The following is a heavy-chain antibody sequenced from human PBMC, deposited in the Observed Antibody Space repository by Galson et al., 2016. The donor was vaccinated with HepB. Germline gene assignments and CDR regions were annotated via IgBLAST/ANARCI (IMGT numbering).Heavy chain of an antibody. V-gene: IGHV3-66*01. D-gene: IGHD2-2*01. CDR2: LYSGGET. Sequence: SLRLSCAASGFTVNSHYMSWVRHAPGKGLEWVSVLYSGGETYYTDSVKGRFTISRDNSKNTLYLQMNSLKVEDTAVYYCAGRQCSITNCYAVGFDFWGRGTLVSVSS. J-gene: IGHJ4*02. CDR3: AGRQCSITNCYAVGFDF. CDR1: GFTVNSHY.